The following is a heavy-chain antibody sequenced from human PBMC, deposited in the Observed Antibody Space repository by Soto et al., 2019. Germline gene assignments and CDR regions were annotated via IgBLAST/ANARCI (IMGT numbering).Heavy chain of an antibody. Sequence: QVQLMQSGAEVKDPGASVKVSCKASGYTFTTYTLHWVRQAPGQSLEWMGWINSGDGNTKYSQKFQARVTMTRDTSASTAYMELTSLRSEDTAVYYCARLYKNNWYGYYFYYWGQGTLVTVSS. V-gene: IGHV1-3*01. D-gene: IGHD1-1*01. J-gene: IGHJ4*02. CDR1: GYTFTTYT. CDR2: INSGDGNT. CDR3: ARLYKNNWYGYYFYY.